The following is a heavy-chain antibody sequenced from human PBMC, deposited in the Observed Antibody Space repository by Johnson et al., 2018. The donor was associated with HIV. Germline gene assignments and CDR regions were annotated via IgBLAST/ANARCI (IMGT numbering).Heavy chain of an antibody. CDR1: GFTFDDYG. CDR3: ARSLKWELGLPDWDAFDI. CDR2: INWNGGRT. V-gene: IGHV3-20*01. J-gene: IGHJ3*02. D-gene: IGHD1-26*01. Sequence: VQLMESGGVVVGVVVQSGGSLRLSCAASGFTFDDYGMSWVSQAPGKGLEWVSGINWNGGRTAYADSVKGRFTISRDNAKNSLYLQMNSLRAEVTALYHCARSLKWELGLPDWDAFDIWGQGTMVTVSS.